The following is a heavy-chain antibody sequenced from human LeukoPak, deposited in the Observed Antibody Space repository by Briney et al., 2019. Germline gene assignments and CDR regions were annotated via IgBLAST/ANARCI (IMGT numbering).Heavy chain of an antibody. CDR1: GGTFSSYA. D-gene: IGHD6-13*01. J-gene: IGHJ5*02. CDR2: IIPIFGTA. Sequence: SVKVSCKASGGTFSSYAISWVRQAPGQGLEWMGGIIPIFGTANYAQKFQGRVTITTDESTSTAYMELCSLRSEDTAVYYCARLNKGSSSWYWGYNWFDPWGQGTLVTVSS. CDR3: ARLNKGSSSWYWGYNWFDP. V-gene: IGHV1-69*05.